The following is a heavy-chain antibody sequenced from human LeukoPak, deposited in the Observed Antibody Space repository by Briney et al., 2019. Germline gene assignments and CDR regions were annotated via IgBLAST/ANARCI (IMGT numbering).Heavy chain of an antibody. V-gene: IGHV3-30*04. D-gene: IGHD3-10*01. Sequence: GRSLRLSCAASGFTFSSYAMHWVRQAPGKGLEWVAVISYDGSNKYYADSVKGRFTISRDNSKNTLYLQMNSLRAEDTAVYYCARDRYYGSGRNAYYYYGMDVWGEGTTVTVSS. CDR3: ARDRYYGSGRNAYYYYGMDV. CDR1: GFTFSSYA. J-gene: IGHJ6*04. CDR2: ISYDGSNK.